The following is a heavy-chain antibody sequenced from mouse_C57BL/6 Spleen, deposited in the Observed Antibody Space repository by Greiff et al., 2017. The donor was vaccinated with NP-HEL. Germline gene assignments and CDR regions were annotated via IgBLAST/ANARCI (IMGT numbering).Heavy chain of an antibody. CDR3: AREGRLPYAMDY. CDR2: ISDGGSYT. CDR1: GFTFSSYA. Sequence: EVQVVESGGGLVKPGGSLKLSCAASGFTFSSYAMSWVRQTPEKRLEWVATISDGGSYTYYPDNVKGRFTISRYNAKNNLYLQMSHLKSEDTAMYYCAREGRLPYAMDYWGQGTSVTVSS. J-gene: IGHJ4*01. V-gene: IGHV5-4*01.